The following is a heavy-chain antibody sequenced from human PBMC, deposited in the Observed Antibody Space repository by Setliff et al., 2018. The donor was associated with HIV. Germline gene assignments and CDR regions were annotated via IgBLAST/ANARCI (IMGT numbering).Heavy chain of an antibody. CDR3: ATGYFYDSSGYKH. CDR1: GGSIYSRGFF. D-gene: IGHD3-22*01. Sequence: SETLSLTCTVSGGSIYSRGFFWGWVRQPPGKGLEWIGSISYRGENHYNPSFMSRVAISADTSKNQYSLNLRSVTASDTAVYYCATGYFYDSSGYKHWGQGTLGTVSS. CDR2: ISYRGEN. V-gene: IGHV4-39*01. J-gene: IGHJ4*02.